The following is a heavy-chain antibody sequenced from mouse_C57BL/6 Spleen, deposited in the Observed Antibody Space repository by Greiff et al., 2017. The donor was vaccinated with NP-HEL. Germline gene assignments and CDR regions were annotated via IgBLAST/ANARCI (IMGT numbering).Heavy chain of an antibody. J-gene: IGHJ1*03. Sequence: QVTLKVSGPGILQSSQTLSLTCSFSGFSLSTSGMGVSWIRQPSGKGLEWLAHIYWDDDKRYNPSLKSRLTISKDTSRNQVFLKITSVDTADTATYYCARKVYYGSRTDVLYWYFDVWGTGTTVTVAS. D-gene: IGHD1-1*01. CDR3: ARKVYYGSRTDVLYWYFDV. V-gene: IGHV8-12*01. CDR2: IYWDDDK. CDR1: GFSLSTSGMG.